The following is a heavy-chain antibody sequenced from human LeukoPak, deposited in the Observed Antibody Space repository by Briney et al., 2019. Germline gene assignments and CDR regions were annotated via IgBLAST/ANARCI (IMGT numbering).Heavy chain of an antibody. Sequence: RSSETLSLPCTVSGGSISSSSYYWGWIRQPPGKGLEWIGSIYYSWYTYYHPSVESRVTISVDTSKNQFSLNLSSVTAADTAVYYCAKHYMGSCDNRGLDYWGQGTLVTVSS. J-gene: IGHJ4*02. CDR1: GGSISSSSYY. CDR2: IYYSWYT. V-gene: IGHV4-39*01. D-gene: IGHD3-10*01. CDR3: AKHYMGSCDNRGLDY.